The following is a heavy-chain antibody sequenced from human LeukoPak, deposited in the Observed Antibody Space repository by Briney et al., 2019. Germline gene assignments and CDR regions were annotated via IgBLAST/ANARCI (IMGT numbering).Heavy chain of an antibody. CDR2: ISAYNGNT. D-gene: IGHD3-3*01. V-gene: IGHV1-18*01. J-gene: IGHJ5*02. CDR3: ARITIFGVDVAWFDP. CDR1: GYTFTSYG. Sequence: ASVKVSCKASGYTFTSYGIIWVRQAPGQGLEWMGWISAYNGNTNYAQKVQGRVTMSTDTSTSTAYMELRSLRSDDTAVYYCARITIFGVDVAWFDPWRQGTLATVSS.